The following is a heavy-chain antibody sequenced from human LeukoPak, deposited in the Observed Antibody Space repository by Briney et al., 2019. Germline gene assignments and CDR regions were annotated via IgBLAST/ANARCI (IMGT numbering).Heavy chain of an antibody. CDR2: IYYTGGT. J-gene: IGHJ4*02. V-gene: IGHV4-59*08. CDR3: AKYGNSGWVIDN. CDR1: GGSIGSDY. D-gene: IGHD6-19*01. Sequence: SETLSLTCTVSGGSIGSDYWTWIRHPPGRGLAYIGYIYYTGGTNYNPSLKSRVTISVDTSKNQFSLKLSSVTAADTAVYFCAKYGNSGWVIDNWGQGTLVTVSS.